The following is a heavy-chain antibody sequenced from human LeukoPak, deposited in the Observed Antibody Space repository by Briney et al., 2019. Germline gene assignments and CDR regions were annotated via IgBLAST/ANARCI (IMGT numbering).Heavy chain of an antibody. CDR3: ARESGGYGDYHH. Sequence: SETLSLTCTVSGGSIRTYYWSWIRQHPGKGLEWIGYIYYSGSTYYNPSLKSRVTISVDTSKNQFSLELSSVTAADTAVYYCARESGGYGDYHHWGQGTLVTVSS. D-gene: IGHD4-17*01. V-gene: IGHV4-31*03. CDR1: GGSIRTYY. J-gene: IGHJ5*02. CDR2: IYYSGST.